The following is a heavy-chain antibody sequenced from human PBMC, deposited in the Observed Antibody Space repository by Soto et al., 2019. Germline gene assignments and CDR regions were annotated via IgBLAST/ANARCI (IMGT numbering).Heavy chain of an antibody. CDR2: IYYSGST. CDR1: GGSISSGCYY. V-gene: IGHV4-31*03. J-gene: IGHJ5*02. CDR3: SRDRLGYCSSTSCLGGRFDP. Sequence: SETLSLTCTVSGGSISSGCYYWSWIRQHPGKGLEWIGYIYYSGSTYYNPSLKSRVTISVDTSKNQFSLKLSSVTAADTAVYYFSRDRLGYCSSTSCLGGRFDPWGQGTLVTLCS. D-gene: IGHD2-2*01.